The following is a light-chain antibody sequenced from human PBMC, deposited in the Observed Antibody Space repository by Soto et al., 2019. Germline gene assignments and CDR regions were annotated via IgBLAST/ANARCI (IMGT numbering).Light chain of an antibody. J-gene: IGKJ1*01. CDR2: AAS. V-gene: IGKV1-39*01. CDR3: QNFDSAPQT. Sequence: DIQMAQSPSSLSASVGDRVTITCRPSQTITNYLNWYQQKAGKAPTLLIYAASNLQSGVPSRFSGGASGTDFTLTISNLQPEDFATYYCQNFDSAPQTFGQGTKVEIK. CDR1: QTITNY.